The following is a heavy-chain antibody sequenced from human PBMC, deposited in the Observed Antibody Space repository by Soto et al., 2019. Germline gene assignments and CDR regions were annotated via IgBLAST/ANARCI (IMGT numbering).Heavy chain of an antibody. V-gene: IGHV3-7*03. J-gene: IGHJ4*02. D-gene: IGHD3-9*01. CDR3: SRENWFQDY. CDR1: GFTFTRYY. CDR2: INLDGSEQ. Sequence: LRLSCVASGFTFTRYYMTWVRQAPGKGLEWVASINLDGSEQFYVDSVKGRFIISRDNARSSLYLQMNSLRAEDTALYFCSRENWFQDYWGPGTLVTVSS.